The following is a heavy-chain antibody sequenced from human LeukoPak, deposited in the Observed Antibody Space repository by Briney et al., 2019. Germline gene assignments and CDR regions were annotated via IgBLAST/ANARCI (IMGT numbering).Heavy chain of an antibody. CDR1: GFTFSSYS. V-gene: IGHV3-21*01. Sequence: PGGSLRLSCAASGFTFSSYSMNWVRQAPGKGLEWVSSISSSSSYIYYADSVKGRFTISRDNAKNSLYLQMNSLRAEDTAVYYCARDRDIVVVVAATLGYYYGMDVWGQGTTVTVSS. CDR3: ARDRDIVVVVAATLGYYYGMDV. D-gene: IGHD2-15*01. J-gene: IGHJ6*02. CDR2: ISSSSSYI.